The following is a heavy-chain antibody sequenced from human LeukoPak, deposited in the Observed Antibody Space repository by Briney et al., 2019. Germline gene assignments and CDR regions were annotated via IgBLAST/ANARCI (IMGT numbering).Heavy chain of an antibody. CDR1: GGSISSYY. CDR3: AKPSADSSGYSVRLAEYFHH. J-gene: IGHJ1*01. V-gene: IGHV4-59*01. CDR2: IYYSGST. Sequence: SETLSLTCTVSGGSISSYYWSWIRQPPGKGLEWIGYIYYSGSTNYNPSLTSRVTISVDTSKNQFSLKLSSVTAADTAVYYCAKPSADSSGYSVRLAEYFHHWGQGTLVTVSS. D-gene: IGHD3-22*01.